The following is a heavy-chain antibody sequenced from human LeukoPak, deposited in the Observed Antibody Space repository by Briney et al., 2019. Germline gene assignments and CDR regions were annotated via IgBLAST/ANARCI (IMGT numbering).Heavy chain of an antibody. Sequence: PGGSLRLACAASGFTFSDYWMHWVRQAPGKGLSWVSRIQGDGSTTTYADSVKGRFTISRDNAKNTLYLQMNSLRAEDTAVYYCARGGSGSYYPFDYWGQGTLVTVSS. D-gene: IGHD3-10*01. CDR2: IQGDGSTT. V-gene: IGHV3-74*01. CDR3: ARGGSGSYYPFDY. J-gene: IGHJ4*02. CDR1: GFTFSDYW.